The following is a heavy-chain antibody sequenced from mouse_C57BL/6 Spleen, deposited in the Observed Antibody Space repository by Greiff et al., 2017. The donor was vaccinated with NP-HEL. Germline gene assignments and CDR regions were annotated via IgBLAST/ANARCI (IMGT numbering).Heavy chain of an antibody. CDR3: ARGLPRSRYYFDY. V-gene: IGHV5-17*01. D-gene: IGHD1-1*01. CDR2: ISSGSSTI. J-gene: IGHJ2*01. Sequence: EVMLVESGGGLVKPGGSLKLSCAASGFTFSDYGMHWVRQAPEKGLEWVAYISSGSSTIYYAETVKGRFTISRDNAKNTLFLPMTSLRSEDTAMYYCARGLPRSRYYFDYWGQGTTLTVSS. CDR1: GFTFSDYG.